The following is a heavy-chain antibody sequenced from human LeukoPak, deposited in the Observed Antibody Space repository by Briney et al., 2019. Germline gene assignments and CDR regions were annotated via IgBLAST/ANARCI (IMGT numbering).Heavy chain of an antibody. CDR2: INQDGSEK. Sequence: PGGSLRLSCAGSGFPFSSYWMTWVRQAPGKELEWVANINQDGSEKSYVDSVRGRFTISRDNAKNSLYLQSNRVGAEDTAVYYCARGEDNADEYLREDYWGQGILVTVSS. CDR1: GFPFSSYW. CDR3: ARGEDNADEYLREDY. D-gene: IGHD2/OR15-2a*01. J-gene: IGHJ4*02. V-gene: IGHV3-7*04.